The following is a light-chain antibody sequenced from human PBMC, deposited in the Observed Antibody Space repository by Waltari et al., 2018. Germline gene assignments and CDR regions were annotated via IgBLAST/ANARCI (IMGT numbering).Light chain of an antibody. J-gene: IGLJ2*01. CDR1: STDVGGYNY. CDR3: SSYTSSNTLGV. V-gene: IGLV2-14*01. CDR2: EVS. Sequence: QSALTQPASVSGSPGQSITISCPGTSTDVGGYNYVSWYQQHPGASPKLMMYEVSNRPSGFSNRIFVSKSGNTVSLTISVLQAEDEADYYCSSYTSSNTLGVFGGGTKLTGL.